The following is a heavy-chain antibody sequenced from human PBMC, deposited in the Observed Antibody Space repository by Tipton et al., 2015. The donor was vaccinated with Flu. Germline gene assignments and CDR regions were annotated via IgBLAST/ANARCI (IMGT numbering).Heavy chain of an antibody. CDR1: GYTFTGYY. Sequence: VQLVQSGAEVKKPGASVKVSCKASGYTFTGYYMHWVRQAPGQGLEWMGWINPNSGGTNYAQKFQGRVTMTRDTSISTAYMELSRLRSDDTAVYYCARDGMEVEMAMGVFDYWGQGTLVTVSS. CDR2: INPNSGGT. CDR3: ARDGMEVEMAMGVFDY. J-gene: IGHJ4*02. D-gene: IGHD5-24*01. V-gene: IGHV1-2*02.